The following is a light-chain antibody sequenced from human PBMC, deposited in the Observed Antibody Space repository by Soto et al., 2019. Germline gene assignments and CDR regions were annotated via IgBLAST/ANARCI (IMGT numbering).Light chain of an antibody. J-gene: IGLJ2*01. V-gene: IGLV1-40*01. Sequence: QSVLTQPPSVSGAPGQRVTISCTGSSSNIGAGYDVHWYQQLPGSAPKLLIYRNTNRPSGVPDRFSGSKSATSASLAITGLQAEDEADYYCQSYDSSLSGFVVFGGGTKLTVL. CDR1: SSNIGAGYD. CDR2: RNT. CDR3: QSYDSSLSGFVV.